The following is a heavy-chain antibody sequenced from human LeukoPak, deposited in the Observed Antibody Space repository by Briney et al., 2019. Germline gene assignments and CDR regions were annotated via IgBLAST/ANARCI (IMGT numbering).Heavy chain of an antibody. CDR2: ISSSSSYI. J-gene: IGHJ4*02. V-gene: IGHV3-21*01. CDR1: GFTFCRYS. CDR3: ARFGYGTMIVV. Sequence: GGSLRLSCAASGFTFCRYSMNWVRQAPGKGLEWVSSISSSSSYIYYADSVKGRFTISRDNAKNSLYLQMNSLRAEDTAVYYCARFGYGTMIVVWGQGTLVTVSS. D-gene: IGHD3-22*01.